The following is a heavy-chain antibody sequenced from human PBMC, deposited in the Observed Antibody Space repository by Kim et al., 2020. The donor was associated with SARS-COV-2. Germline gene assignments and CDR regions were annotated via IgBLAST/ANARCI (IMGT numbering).Heavy chain of an antibody. D-gene: IGHD5-12*01. V-gene: IGHV3-9*01. CDR3: AKDISDGYDSVAYYYGMDV. CDR2: ISWNSGSI. CDR1: GFTFDDYA. Sequence: GGSLRLSCAASGFTFDDYAMHWVRQAPGKGLEWVSGISWNSGSIGYADSVKGRFTISRDNAKNSLYLQMNSLRAEDTALYYCAKDISDGYDSVAYYYGMDVWGQGTTVTVSS. J-gene: IGHJ6*02.